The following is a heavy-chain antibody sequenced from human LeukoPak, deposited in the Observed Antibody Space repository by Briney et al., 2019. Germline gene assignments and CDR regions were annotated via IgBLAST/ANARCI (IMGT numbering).Heavy chain of an antibody. CDR1: GYTFTDYC. Sequence: ASVKVSCKASGYTFTDYCIHWVRQAPGQRLEWMGWVNPNSGDTYYAQKFQGRVTMTRDTSISTAYIELSRLRSDDTAVYYCARGRRILVGDTNAGDFFDYWGQGTLVTVSS. V-gene: IGHV1-2*02. CDR3: ARGRRILVGDTNAGDFFDY. J-gene: IGHJ4*02. D-gene: IGHD1-26*01. CDR2: VNPNSGDT.